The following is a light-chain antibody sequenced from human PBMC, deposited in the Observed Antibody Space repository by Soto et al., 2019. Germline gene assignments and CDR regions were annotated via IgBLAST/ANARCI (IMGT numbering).Light chain of an antibody. CDR1: QGISSY. V-gene: IGKV1-9*01. CDR3: QQLNSYLL. Sequence: DIQVTQSPSSVSASVGDRVTITFRASQGISSYLAWYQQKPGKAPKLLIYAASTLQSGVPSRFSGSGSGTEFTLTISSLQPEDFATYYCQQLNSYLLFGGGTKVDIK. J-gene: IGKJ4*01. CDR2: AAS.